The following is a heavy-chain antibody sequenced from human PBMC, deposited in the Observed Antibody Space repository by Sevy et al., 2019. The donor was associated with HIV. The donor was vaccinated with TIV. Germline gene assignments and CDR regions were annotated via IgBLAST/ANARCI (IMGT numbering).Heavy chain of an antibody. CDR2: IIPILGTV. CDR1: GGTFSSYG. D-gene: IGHD6-19*01. J-gene: IGHJ4*02. CDR3: ARGGGNGWYYFDY. Sequence: ASVKVSCKASGGTFSSYGISWVQQAPGQWLEWMGGIIPILGTVNYAQKFQGRVTITADESTKTAYMELSSLRSEDTAVYYCARGGGNGWYYFDYWGQETLVTVSS. V-gene: IGHV1-69*13.